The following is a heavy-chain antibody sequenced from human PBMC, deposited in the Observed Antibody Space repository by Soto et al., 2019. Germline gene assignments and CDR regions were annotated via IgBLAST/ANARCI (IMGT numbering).Heavy chain of an antibody. D-gene: IGHD3-10*01. V-gene: IGHV3-30*18. CDR3: AKDSGLWFGAHYFDL. Sequence: GGSLRLSCAASGFTFSSYGMHWVRQAPGKGLEWVAVISYDGSNKYYADSVKGRFTISRDNSKNTLYLQMNSLRAEDTAVYYCAKDSGLWFGAHYFDLWGRGTLVTVSS. CDR1: GFTFSSYG. J-gene: IGHJ2*01. CDR2: ISYDGSNK.